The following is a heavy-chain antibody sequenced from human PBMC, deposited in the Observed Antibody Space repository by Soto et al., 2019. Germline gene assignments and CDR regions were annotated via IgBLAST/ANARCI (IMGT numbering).Heavy chain of an antibody. CDR1: GFTFSNVW. CDR3: TAEDGCFVP. CDR2: IKSKGHGGTI. J-gene: IGHJ5*02. V-gene: IGHV3-15*07. Sequence: GGSLRLSCAASGFTFSNVWMNWVRQAPGKGLEWVGRIKSKGHGGTIDYAAPVKGRFTISRDDSKNTLYLQMNSLKTEDTAVYYCTAEDGCFVPWGQGTLVTVFS.